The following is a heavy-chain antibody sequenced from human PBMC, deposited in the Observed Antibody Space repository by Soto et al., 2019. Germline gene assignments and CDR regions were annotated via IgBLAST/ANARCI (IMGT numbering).Heavy chain of an antibody. D-gene: IGHD3-22*01. CDR2: MSWNSGSI. CDR1: GFTFDDYA. Sequence: GGSLRLSCAASGFTFDDYAMHWVRQAPGKGLEWVSGMSWNSGSIGYADSVKGRFTISRDNAKNSLYLQMNSLRAEDTALYYCAKDPYDSSGYPYYFDYWGQGTLVTVSS. CDR3: AKDPYDSSGYPYYFDY. V-gene: IGHV3-9*01. J-gene: IGHJ4*02.